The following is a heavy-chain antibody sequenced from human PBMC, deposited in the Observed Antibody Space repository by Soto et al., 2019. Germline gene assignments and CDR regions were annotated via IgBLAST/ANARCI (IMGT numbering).Heavy chain of an antibody. CDR2: INPNSGGT. J-gene: IGHJ6*03. CDR3: AREAPDRYCSSTSCLTMDV. CDR1: GYTLTGYY. Sequence: ASVKVSCKESGYTLTGYYMHWVRQATRQGLEWMGWINPNSGGTNYAQKFQGWVTMTRDTSISTAYMELSRLRSDDTAVYYCAREAPDRYCSSTSCLTMDVWGKGTTVTVSS. V-gene: IGHV1-2*04. D-gene: IGHD2-2*01.